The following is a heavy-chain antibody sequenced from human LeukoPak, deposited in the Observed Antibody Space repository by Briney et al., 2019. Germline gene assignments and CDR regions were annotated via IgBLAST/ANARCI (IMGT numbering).Heavy chain of an antibody. D-gene: IGHD2-15*01. CDR1: GYTFTGYY. J-gene: IGHJ5*02. Sequence: ASVKVSCKASGYTFTGYYMHWVRQAPGQGLEWMGIINPSGGSTSYAQKFQGRVTMTRDTSTSTVYMELSSLRSEDTAVYYCARDKRGPPGSLRTYNWFDPWGQGTLVTVSS. CDR2: INPSGGST. V-gene: IGHV1-46*01. CDR3: ARDKRGPPGSLRTYNWFDP.